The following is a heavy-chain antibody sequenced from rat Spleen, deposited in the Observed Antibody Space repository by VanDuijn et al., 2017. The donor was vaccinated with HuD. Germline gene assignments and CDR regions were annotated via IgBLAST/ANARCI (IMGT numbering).Heavy chain of an antibody. J-gene: IGHJ3*01. CDR1: GLSLTSNG. D-gene: IGHD1-2*01. Sequence: QVQLKESGPGLVQPSQTLSLTCTVSGLSLTSNGVSWVRQPPGKGLEWIAAISSGGSTYYNSVLKSRLSISRDTSKSQVILKMNSLQTEDTAIYFCSRDGDSSWFAYWGQGTLVTVSS. V-gene: IGHV2S12*01. CDR3: SRDGDSSWFAY. CDR2: ISSGGST.